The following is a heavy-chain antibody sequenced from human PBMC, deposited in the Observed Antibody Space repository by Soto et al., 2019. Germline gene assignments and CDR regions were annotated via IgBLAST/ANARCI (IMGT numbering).Heavy chain of an antibody. Sequence: GGSLRLSCAASGFTFSNAWMSWVRQAPGKGLEWVGRIKSKTDGGTTDYAAPVKGRFTISRDDSKNTLYLQMNSLKTEDTAVYYCTTDYQLNSGYYCYWGQGTLVTVSS. CDR2: IKSKTDGGTT. CDR3: TTDYQLNSGYYCY. D-gene: IGHD3-22*01. V-gene: IGHV3-15*01. J-gene: IGHJ4*02. CDR1: GFTFSNAW.